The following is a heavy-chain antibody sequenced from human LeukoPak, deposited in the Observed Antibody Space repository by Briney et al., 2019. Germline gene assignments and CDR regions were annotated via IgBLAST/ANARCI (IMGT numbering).Heavy chain of an antibody. V-gene: IGHV3-30*02. J-gene: IGHJ4*02. CDR1: GFTFSSYG. Sequence: GGSLRLSCAASGFTFSSYGMHWVRQAPGKGLEWVAFIRYDGSNKYYADSVKGRFTISRDNSKNTLYLQMNSLRAEDTAVYYCASVDVPYYYGSGSYYNGADYWGQGTLVTVSS. CDR2: IRYDGSNK. CDR3: ASVDVPYYYGSGSYYNGADY. D-gene: IGHD3-10*01.